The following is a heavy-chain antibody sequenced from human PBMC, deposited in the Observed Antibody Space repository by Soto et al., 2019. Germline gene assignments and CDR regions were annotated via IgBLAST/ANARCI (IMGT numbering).Heavy chain of an antibody. CDR2: IYYSGST. CDR3: AREGGEIDHYYGLDV. V-gene: IGHV4-59*01. CDR1: GGSISSYY. J-gene: IGHJ6*02. D-gene: IGHD3-10*01. Sequence: SETLSLTCTVSGGSISSYYWSWIRQPPGKGLEWIGYIYYSGSTNYNPSLKSRVTISVDTSKNQFSLKLSSVTAADTAVYYCAREGGEIDHYYGLDVWGQGTTVTVSS.